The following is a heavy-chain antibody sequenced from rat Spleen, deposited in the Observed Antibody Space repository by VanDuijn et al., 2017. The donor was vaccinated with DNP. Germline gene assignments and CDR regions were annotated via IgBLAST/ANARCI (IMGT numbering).Heavy chain of an antibody. D-gene: IGHD1-7*01. CDR1: GYSITSNY. V-gene: IGHV3-1*01. CDR3: ARWTRYFDY. CDR2: ISFSGST. J-gene: IGHJ2*01. Sequence: EVQLQESGSGLVKPSQSLSLTCSVTGYSITSNYWGWIRKFPGNKLEYIGHISFSGSTNYNPSLKSRLSITRDTSKNHFLLHLNSVTTEDTATYYCARWTRYFDYWGQGIMVTVSS.